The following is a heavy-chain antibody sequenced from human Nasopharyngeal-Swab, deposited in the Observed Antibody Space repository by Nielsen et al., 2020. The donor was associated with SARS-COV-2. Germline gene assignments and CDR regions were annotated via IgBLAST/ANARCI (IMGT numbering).Heavy chain of an antibody. CDR1: GGSFSGYY. J-gene: IGHJ4*02. Sequence: SETLSLTCAVYGGSFSGYYWSWILQPPGKGLEWIGEINHSGSTNYNPSLKSRVTISVDTSKNQFSLKLSSVTAADTAVYYCATYYYDSSGYYLFDYWGQGTLVTVSS. CDR3: ATYYYDSSGYYLFDY. CDR2: INHSGST. V-gene: IGHV4-34*01. D-gene: IGHD3-22*01.